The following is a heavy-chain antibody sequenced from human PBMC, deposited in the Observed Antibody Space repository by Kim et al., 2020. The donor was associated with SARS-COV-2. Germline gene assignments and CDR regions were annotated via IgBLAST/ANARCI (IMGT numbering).Heavy chain of an antibody. D-gene: IGHD3-10*01. CDR1: GGSISSSSYY. Sequence: SETLSLTCTVSGGSISSSSYYWGWIRQSPGKGLEWIGSIYYSGSTYYNPSLKSRVTISVDTSKNQFSLKLSSVTAADTAVYYCARHSLHYYGSGSYRGGDFDYWGQGTLVTVSS. V-gene: IGHV4-39*01. J-gene: IGHJ4*02. CDR2: IYYSGST. CDR3: ARHSLHYYGSGSYRGGDFDY.